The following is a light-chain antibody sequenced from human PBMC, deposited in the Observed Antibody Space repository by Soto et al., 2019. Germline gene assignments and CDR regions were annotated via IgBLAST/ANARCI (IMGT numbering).Light chain of an antibody. Sequence: QSALTQPASVSGSPGQSITISCTGTSSDVGSYNLVSWYQQHPGKAPKLMIYEGSKRPSGVSNCFSGSKSGNTASLTISGLQAEDEADYYCCSYAGNNNFVVFGGGTKLTVL. CDR1: SSDVGSYNL. CDR2: EGS. CDR3: CSYAGNNNFVV. J-gene: IGLJ2*01. V-gene: IGLV2-23*03.